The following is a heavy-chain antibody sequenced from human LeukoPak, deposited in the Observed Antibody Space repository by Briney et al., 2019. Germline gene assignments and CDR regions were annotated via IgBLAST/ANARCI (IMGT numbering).Heavy chain of an antibody. J-gene: IGHJ4*02. CDR1: GGSISSSSYY. Sequence: SETLSLTCTVSGGSISSSSYYWGWIRQPPGKGLQWIGSINYSGNTYYNPSLKSRVTISVDTSKNQFSLKLSSVTAADTAVYYCASGYSYDLFDYWGQGTLVTVSS. D-gene: IGHD5-18*01. CDR3: ASGYSYDLFDY. V-gene: IGHV4-39*07. CDR2: INYSGNT.